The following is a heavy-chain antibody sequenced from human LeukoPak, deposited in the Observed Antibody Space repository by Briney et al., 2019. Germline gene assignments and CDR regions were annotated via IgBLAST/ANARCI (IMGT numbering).Heavy chain of an antibody. D-gene: IGHD2/OR15-2a*01. CDR3: ARVNLEGIYDWYFDL. CDR2: ISWNSGSI. CDR1: GFTFDDYA. V-gene: IGHV3-9*01. J-gene: IGHJ2*01. Sequence: GRSLRLSCAASGFTFDDYAMHWVRQAPGKGLVWVSGISWNSGSIGYADSVKGRFTISRDNAKNSLYLQMNSLRAEDTALYYCARVNLEGIYDWYFDLWGRGTLVTVSS.